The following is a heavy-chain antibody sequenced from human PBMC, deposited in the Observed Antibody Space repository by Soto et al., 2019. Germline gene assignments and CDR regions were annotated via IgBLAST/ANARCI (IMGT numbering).Heavy chain of an antibody. CDR2: ISGSGGST. CDR3: ATRITGTVRRYDYYYYGMDV. Sequence: EVQLLESGGGLVQPGGSLRLSCAASGFTFSSYAMSWVRQAPGKGLEWVSAISGSGGSTYYADSVKGRFTISRDNSENTLYLQMNSLRAEDTAVYYCATRITGTVRRYDYYYYGMDVWGQGTTVTVSS. V-gene: IGHV3-23*01. CDR1: GFTFSSYA. D-gene: IGHD1-20*01. J-gene: IGHJ6*02.